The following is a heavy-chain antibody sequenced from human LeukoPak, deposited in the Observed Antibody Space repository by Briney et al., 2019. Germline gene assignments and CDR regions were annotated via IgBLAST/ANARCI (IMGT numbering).Heavy chain of an antibody. CDR1: GFSFGDYA. D-gene: IGHD1-26*01. CDR3: ATVQAGSNYEPFDY. J-gene: IGHJ4*02. Sequence: GGSLRLSCTASGFSFGDYAMSWVRQAPGKGLEWVAFIRSKAYGGTTEYAASVKDRFTISRDNSKSIAYLQMNSPKTEDTAVYYCATVQAGSNYEPFDYWGQGTLVTVSS. V-gene: IGHV3-49*04. CDR2: IRSKAYGGTT.